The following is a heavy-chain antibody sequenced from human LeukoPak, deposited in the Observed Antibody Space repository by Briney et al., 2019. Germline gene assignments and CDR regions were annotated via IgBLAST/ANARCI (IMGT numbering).Heavy chain of an antibody. D-gene: IGHD2-15*01. CDR2: IYSSVST. V-gene: IGHV4-4*09. CDR1: GDSINDHY. J-gene: IGHJ6*03. CDR3: ARQRCSGNTCYRVDQLYYMDV. Sequence: PSETLSLTCTVSGDSINDHYWSWIRQPPGEGLEWIGYIYSSVSTNYNPSLKSRDTISIDTSKSQFSLKLASVTAADTGVYYCARQRCSGNTCYRVDQLYYMDVWGKGTTVTVSS.